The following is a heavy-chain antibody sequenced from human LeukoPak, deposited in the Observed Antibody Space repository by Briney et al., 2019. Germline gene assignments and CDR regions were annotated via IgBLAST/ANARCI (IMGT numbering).Heavy chain of an antibody. CDR3: AKNLYYYDSSGYYLFDY. V-gene: IGHV3-30*02. CDR1: GFTFSSYG. D-gene: IGHD3-22*01. J-gene: IGHJ4*02. CDR2: IRYDGSNK. Sequence: PGGSLRLSCAASGFTFSSYGMSWVRQAPGKGLEWVAFIRYDGSNKYYADSVKGRFTISRDNSKNTLYLQMNSLRAEDTAVYYCAKNLYYYDSSGYYLFDYWGQGTLVTVSS.